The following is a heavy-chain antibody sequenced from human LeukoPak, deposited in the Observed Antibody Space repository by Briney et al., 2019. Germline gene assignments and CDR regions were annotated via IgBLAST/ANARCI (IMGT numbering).Heavy chain of an antibody. CDR2: ISGSGGST. V-gene: IGHV3-23*01. CDR3: AKDGTMKATYYDILTGYEY. J-gene: IGHJ4*02. D-gene: IGHD3-9*01. CDR1: GFTFSSYA. Sequence: PGGSLRLSCAASGFTFSSYAMSWVRQAPGKGLEWVSAISGSGGSTYYADSVKGRFTISRDNSKNTLYLQMNSLRAEDTAVYYCAKDGTMKATYYDILTGYEYWGQGTLVTVSS.